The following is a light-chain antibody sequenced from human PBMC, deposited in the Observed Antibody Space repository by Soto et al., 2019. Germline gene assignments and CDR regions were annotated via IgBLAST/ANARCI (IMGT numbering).Light chain of an antibody. Sequence: QLVLTQPPSASASLGASVTLTCTLSSGYSYYKVDWYQQRPGKGPRFVMRVGTGGIVGSKGDGIPDRFSVLGSGLNRYLTIKNIQEEDESDYHCGADHGSGSNFVKVFGGGTKLTVL. J-gene: IGLJ2*01. V-gene: IGLV9-49*01. CDR1: SGYSYYK. CDR3: GADHGSGSNFVKV. CDR2: VGTGGIVG.